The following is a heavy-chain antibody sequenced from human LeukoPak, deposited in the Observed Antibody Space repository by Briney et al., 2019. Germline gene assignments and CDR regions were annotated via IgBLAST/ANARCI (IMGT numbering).Heavy chain of an antibody. CDR3: AREYSSSWYAYNWFDP. D-gene: IGHD6-13*01. Sequence: SQTLSLTCTVSGGSISSYYWSWIRQPPGKGLEWIGYIYYSGSTNYNPSLKSRVTISVDTSKNQFSLKLSSVTAADTAVYYCAREYSSSWYAYNWFDPWGQGTLVTVSS. CDR1: GGSISSYY. CDR2: IYYSGST. J-gene: IGHJ5*02. V-gene: IGHV4-59*01.